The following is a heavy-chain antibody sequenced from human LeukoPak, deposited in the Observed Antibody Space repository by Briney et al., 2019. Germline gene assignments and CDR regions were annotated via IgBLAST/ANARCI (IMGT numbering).Heavy chain of an antibody. V-gene: IGHV1-18*01. J-gene: IGHJ3*02. Sequence: GASVKVSCKASGYTFTSYGISWVRQAPGQGLEWMGWISAYNGNTNYAQKLQGRVTMTTDTSTSTAYMELRSLRSDDTAVYYCARGKPPTDWTPYASDAFDIWGQGTMVTVSS. D-gene: IGHD2-2*01. CDR1: GYTFTSYG. CDR3: ARGKPPTDWTPYASDAFDI. CDR2: ISAYNGNT.